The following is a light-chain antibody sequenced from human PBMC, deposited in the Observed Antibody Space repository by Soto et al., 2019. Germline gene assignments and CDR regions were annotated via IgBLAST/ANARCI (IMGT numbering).Light chain of an antibody. Sequence: DIQLTKSPSFLSAFIGDRVTITCRASQAISSSLAWYQQKPGEAPKLLIYAASTLQSGVPPRFSGSGSGTDFTLTISSLHPEDFATYYCQQSYSTPLTFGGGAKVDIK. CDR2: AAS. CDR3: QQSYSTPLT. V-gene: IGKV1-39*01. J-gene: IGKJ4*01. CDR1: QAISSS.